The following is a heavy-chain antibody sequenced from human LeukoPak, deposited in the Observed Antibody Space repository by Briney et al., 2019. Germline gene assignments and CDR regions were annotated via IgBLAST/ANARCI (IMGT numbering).Heavy chain of an antibody. CDR3: ARDRDGDYEGWFDP. CDR1: GGSISSYY. CDR2: IYYSGST. V-gene: IGHV4-59*01. Sequence: PSETLSLTCTVSGGSISSYYWSWIRQPPGKGLEWVGYIYYSGSTNYNPSLKSRVTISVDTSKNQSSLKLSSVTAADTAVYYCARDRDGDYEGWFDPWGQGTLVTVSS. J-gene: IGHJ5*02. D-gene: IGHD4-17*01.